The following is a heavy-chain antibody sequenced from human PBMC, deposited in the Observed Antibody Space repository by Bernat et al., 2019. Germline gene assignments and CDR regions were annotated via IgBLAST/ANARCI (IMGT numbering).Heavy chain of an antibody. V-gene: IGHV4-34*01. CDR1: GGSFSGYY. D-gene: IGHD6-19*01. CDR2: INHSGST. Sequence: QVQLQQWGAGLLKPSETLSLTCAVYGGSFSGYYWSWIRQPPGKGLEWIGEINHSGSTNYNPSLKSRVTISLDTSKNQFSLKLSSVTAADTAVYYCARGSKQRLVLGGLHNNWFDPWGQGTLVTVSS. CDR3: ARGSKQRLVLGGLHNNWFDP. J-gene: IGHJ5*02.